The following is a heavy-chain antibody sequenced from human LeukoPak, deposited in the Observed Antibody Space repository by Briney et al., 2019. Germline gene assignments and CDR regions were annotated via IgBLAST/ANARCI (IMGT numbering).Heavy chain of an antibody. CDR3: ARPNSGWSYYFDY. J-gene: IGHJ4*02. D-gene: IGHD6-19*01. Sequence: SVKVSCKASGGTFISYAISWVRQAPGQGLEWMGGIIPIFGTANYAQKFQGRVTITADEPTSTAYMELSSLRSEDTAVYYCARPNSGWSYYFDYWGQGTLVTVSS. V-gene: IGHV1-69*13. CDR1: GGTFISYA. CDR2: IIPIFGTA.